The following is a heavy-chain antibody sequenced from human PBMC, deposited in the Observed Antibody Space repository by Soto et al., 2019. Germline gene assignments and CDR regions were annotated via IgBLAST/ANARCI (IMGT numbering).Heavy chain of an antibody. J-gene: IGHJ5*02. D-gene: IGHD6-13*01. V-gene: IGHV3-66*01. CDR2: IYSGGST. Sequence: GGSLRLSCAASGFTVSSNYMSWVRQAPGKGLEWVSVIYSGGSTYYADSVKGRFTISRDNSKNTLYLQMNSLRAEDTAVYYCARDNRIAAAGVSVRWFDPWGQGTLVTVSS. CDR3: ARDNRIAAAGVSVRWFDP. CDR1: GFTVSSNY.